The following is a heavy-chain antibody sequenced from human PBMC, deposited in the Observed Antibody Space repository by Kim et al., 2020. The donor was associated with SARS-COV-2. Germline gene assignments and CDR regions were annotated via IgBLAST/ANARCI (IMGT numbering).Heavy chain of an antibody. Sequence: SVKVSCKASGGTFSSYAISWVRQAPGQGLEWMGGIIPIFGTANYAQKFQGRVTITADESTSTAYMELSSLRSEDTAVYYCARVWSGRRWYGGTYYYMDVWGKGTTVTVS. CDR1: GGTFSSYA. CDR2: IIPIFGTA. J-gene: IGHJ6*03. D-gene: IGHD3-3*01. V-gene: IGHV1-69*13. CDR3: ARVWSGRRWYGGTYYYMDV.